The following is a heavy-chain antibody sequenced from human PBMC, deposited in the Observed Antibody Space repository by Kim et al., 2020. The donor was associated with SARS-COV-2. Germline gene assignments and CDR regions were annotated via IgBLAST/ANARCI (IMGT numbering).Heavy chain of an antibody. D-gene: IGHD6-19*01. Sequence: PVKGRFTISRDDSTNTLYLQMNSLKTENTAVYYCTTVNWWLAPYYYGMDVWGQGTTVTVSS. J-gene: IGHJ6*02. V-gene: IGHV3-15*01. CDR3: TTVNWWLAPYYYGMDV.